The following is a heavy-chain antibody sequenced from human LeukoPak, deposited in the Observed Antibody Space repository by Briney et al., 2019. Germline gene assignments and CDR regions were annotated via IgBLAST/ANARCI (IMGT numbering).Heavy chain of an antibody. CDR2: INHSGST. CDR3: ARESRIAVAGTIAYYFDY. J-gene: IGHJ4*02. Sequence: SETLSLTCAVYGGSFSGYYWSWIRQPPGKGLEWIGEINHSGSTNYNPSLKSRVTISVDTSKNQFSLKLSSVTAADTAVYYCARESRIAVAGTIAYYFDYWGQGTLVTVSS. V-gene: IGHV4-34*01. CDR1: GGSFSGYY. D-gene: IGHD6-19*01.